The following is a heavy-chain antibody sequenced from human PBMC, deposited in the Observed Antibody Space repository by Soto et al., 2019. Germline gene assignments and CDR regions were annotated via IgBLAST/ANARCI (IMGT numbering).Heavy chain of an antibody. D-gene: IGHD3-22*01. CDR3: ARDNAYYDSSGYYYYYGMDV. Sequence: LSLTCAVSGGSISSGGYSWNWIRQPPGKGLEWIGYIYHSGSTLYNPSLKSRVTISIDKSKNQFSLRLSSVSAADTAVYYCARDNAYYDSSGYYYYYGMDVWGQGTTVTVSS. J-gene: IGHJ6*02. CDR2: IYHSGST. V-gene: IGHV4-30-2*01. CDR1: GGSISSGGYS.